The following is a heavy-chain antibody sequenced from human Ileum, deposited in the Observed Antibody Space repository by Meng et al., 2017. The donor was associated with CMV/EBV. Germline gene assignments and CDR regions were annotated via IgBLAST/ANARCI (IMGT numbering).Heavy chain of an antibody. CDR2: VHPSGST. V-gene: IGHV4-34*01. CDR1: GGSLSGYH. CDR3: ARGDDSAKVGRY. J-gene: IGHJ4*02. D-gene: IGHD4/OR15-4a*01. Sequence: GSLRLSCAVFGGSLSGYHWSWIRQPPGKGLEWIGEVHPSGSTNYNPSPKSRVSTSMDTSKNQVSLTLDSVTAADTPLYFCARGDDSAKVGRYWGQGTLVTVSS.